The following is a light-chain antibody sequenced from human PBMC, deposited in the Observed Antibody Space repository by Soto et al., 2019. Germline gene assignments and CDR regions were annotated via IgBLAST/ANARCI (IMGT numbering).Light chain of an antibody. J-gene: IGLJ2*01. CDR1: SSDIGAFTS. Sequence: QSALTQPASVSGSPGQSITISCTGTSSDIGAFTSVSWYQQHPGKAPKLIIYDFIHRPSGVSDRFSGSKSVNTASLTVSGLQPEDEANYYCSSYSRTTTLVVFGGGTKLTVL. CDR3: SSYSRTTTLVV. V-gene: IGLV2-14*03. CDR2: DFI.